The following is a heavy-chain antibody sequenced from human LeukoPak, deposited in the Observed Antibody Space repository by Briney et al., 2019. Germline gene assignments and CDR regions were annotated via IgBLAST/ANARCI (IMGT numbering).Heavy chain of an antibody. D-gene: IGHD2-21*01. Sequence: GGXXRLSCAASGFTVSSNYMTWVRQAPGKGLEGVSVIYSGGSAYYADSVKGRFTISRDNSKNTLYLQMNSLRTEDTAVYYCATRPVGISYWGQGTLVTVSS. J-gene: IGHJ4*02. CDR1: GFTVSSNY. CDR3: ATRPVGISY. CDR2: IYSGGSA. V-gene: IGHV3-66*02.